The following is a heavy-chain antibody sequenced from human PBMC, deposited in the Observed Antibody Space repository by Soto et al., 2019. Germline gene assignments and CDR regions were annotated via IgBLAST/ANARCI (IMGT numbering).Heavy chain of an antibody. J-gene: IGHJ4*02. V-gene: IGHV5-51*01. CDR2: IYPGDSDT. Sequence: PGESLKISCKGSGYSFTSYWIGWVRQMPGKGLEWMGIIYPGDSDTRYSPSFQGQVTISADKSISTAYLQWSSLKASDTAMYYCARRVREYYDSSGYHGSVIFDYWGQGTLVTVSS. D-gene: IGHD3-22*01. CDR1: GYSFTSYW. CDR3: ARRVREYYDSSGYHGSVIFDY.